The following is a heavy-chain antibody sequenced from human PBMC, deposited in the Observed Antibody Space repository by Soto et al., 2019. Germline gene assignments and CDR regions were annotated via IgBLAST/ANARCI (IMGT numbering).Heavy chain of an antibody. CDR1: GFTFSSYS. D-gene: IGHD6-19*01. Sequence: EVQLVESGGGLVQPGGSLRLSCAASGFTFSSYSMNWVRQAPGKGLEWVSYISSSSSTIYYADSVKGRFTISRDNAKNSLSLQMNSLRAEDTAVYYCARSGGWYFYDAFDIWGQGTMVTVSS. J-gene: IGHJ3*02. CDR3: ARSGGWYFYDAFDI. V-gene: IGHV3-48*01. CDR2: ISSSSSTI.